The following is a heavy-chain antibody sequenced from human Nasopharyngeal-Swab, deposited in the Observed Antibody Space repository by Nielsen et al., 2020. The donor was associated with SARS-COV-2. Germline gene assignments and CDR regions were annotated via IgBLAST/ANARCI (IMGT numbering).Heavy chain of an antibody. D-gene: IGHD6-19*01. V-gene: IGHV3-7*03. CDR2: IKQDGSEK. J-gene: IGHJ4*02. Sequence: GESLKISCAASGFTFSDYYMSWIRQAPGKGLEWVANIKQDGSEKYYVDSVKGRFTISRDNAKNSLFLQMNSLRAEDTAVYYCATGSSSGWFFDYWGQGTLVTVSS. CDR3: ATGSSSGWFFDY. CDR1: GFTFSDYY.